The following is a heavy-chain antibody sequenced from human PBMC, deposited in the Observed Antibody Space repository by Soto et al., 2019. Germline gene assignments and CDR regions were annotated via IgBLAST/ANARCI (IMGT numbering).Heavy chain of an antibody. CDR3: PRGRVRLRYFDWFPHDY. Sequence: PGGSLRLSCAASGFAFSSYGMHWVRQAPGKGLEWVAVISYDGSNKYYADSVKGRFTISRDNSKNTLYLQRNSLRAEDTSVYYCPRGRVRLRYFDWFPHDYWRQGTMVTVAS. V-gene: IGHV3-30*03. D-gene: IGHD3-9*01. J-gene: IGHJ4*02. CDR1: GFAFSSYG. CDR2: ISYDGSNK.